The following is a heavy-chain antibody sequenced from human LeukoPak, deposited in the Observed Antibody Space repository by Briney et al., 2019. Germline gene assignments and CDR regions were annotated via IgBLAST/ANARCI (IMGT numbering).Heavy chain of an antibody. J-gene: IGHJ6*03. V-gene: IGHV3-23*01. CDR2: ISGSGGST. CDR1: GFTFSSCA. D-gene: IGHD2-2*01. CDR3: ARLDIVVVPAAPNLYYMDV. Sequence: PGGSLRLSCAASGFTFSSCAMSWVRQAPGKGLEWVSRISGSGGSTYYADSVKGRFTISRDISKNTLYLQMNSLRAEDTAVYYCARLDIVVVPAAPNLYYMDVWGKGTTVTVSS.